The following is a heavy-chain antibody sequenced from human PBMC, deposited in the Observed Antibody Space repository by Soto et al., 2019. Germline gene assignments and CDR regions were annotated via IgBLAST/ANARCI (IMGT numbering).Heavy chain of an antibody. J-gene: IGHJ4*02. CDR1: GFTFSSYA. CDR3: AREKTYYDFWSGFDY. V-gene: IGHV3-30-3*01. D-gene: IGHD3-3*01. Sequence: RGSLRLSCAASGFTFSSYAMHWVRQAPGKGLEWVAVISYDGSNKYYADSVKGRFTIARDNSKNTLYLQMNSLRAEDTAVYYCAREKTYYDFWSGFDYWGQGTLVTVSS. CDR2: ISYDGSNK.